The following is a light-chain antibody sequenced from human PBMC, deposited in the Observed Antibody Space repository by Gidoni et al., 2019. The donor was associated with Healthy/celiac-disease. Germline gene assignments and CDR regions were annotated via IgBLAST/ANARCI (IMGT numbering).Light chain of an antibody. J-gene: IGKJ1*01. CDR1: KDISNY. Sequence: DIQMTQSPSSLSASVGDRVTITCQASKDISNYLNWYKQKPGKAPKLLIYDASNLETGVPSRFSGSGSGTDCTVTISRLQPEDIATDDCQQYDNLPQWTFGQGTKVEIK. CDR2: DAS. V-gene: IGKV1-33*01. CDR3: QQYDNLPQWT.